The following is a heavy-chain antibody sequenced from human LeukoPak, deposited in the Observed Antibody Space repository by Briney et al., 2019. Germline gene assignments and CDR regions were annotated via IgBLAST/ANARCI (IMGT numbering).Heavy chain of an antibody. V-gene: IGHV1-2*02. D-gene: IGHD5-12*01. CDR1: GYTFTGYY. CDR3: ARARMATIPTGY. CDR2: INPNSGGT. J-gene: IGHJ4*02. Sequence: ASVKVSCKASGYTFTGYYMHWVRQAPGQGLEWMGWINPNSGGTNYAQKFQGRVTMARDTSISAAYMELSRLRSDDTTVYYCARARMATIPTGYWGQGTLVTVPS.